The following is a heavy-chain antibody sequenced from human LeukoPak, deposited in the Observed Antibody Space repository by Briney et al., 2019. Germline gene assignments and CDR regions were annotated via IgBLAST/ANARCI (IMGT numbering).Heavy chain of an antibody. CDR1: GGPISSSSYY. CDR2: IYYSGST. D-gene: IGHD3-10*01. Sequence: SETLSLTCTVSGGPISSSSYYWGWIRQPPGKGLEWIGSIYYSGSTYYNPSLKSRVTISVDTSKNQFSLKLSSVTAADTAVYYCARGSGFGAPKDVWGKGTTVTVSS. V-gene: IGHV4-39*07. J-gene: IGHJ6*04. CDR3: ARGSGFGAPKDV.